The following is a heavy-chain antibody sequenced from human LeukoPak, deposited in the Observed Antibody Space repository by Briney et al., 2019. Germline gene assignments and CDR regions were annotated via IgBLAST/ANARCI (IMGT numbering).Heavy chain of an antibody. CDR1: GGSISSSS. Sequence: ETLSLTCTVSGGSISSSSFYWGWIRQAPGKGLEWVSYISSSSSTIYYADSVKGRFTISRDNAKNSLYLQMNSLRAEDTAVYYCAKLGWNYFDYWGQGTLVTVSS. CDR2: ISSSSSTI. CDR3: AKLGWNYFDY. D-gene: IGHD2-21*01. J-gene: IGHJ4*02. V-gene: IGHV3-48*04.